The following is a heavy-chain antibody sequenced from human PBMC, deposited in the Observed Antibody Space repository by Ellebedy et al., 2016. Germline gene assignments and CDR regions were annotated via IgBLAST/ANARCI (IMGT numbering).Heavy chain of an antibody. CDR1: GFSLSTSGMR. V-gene: IGHV2-70*04. CDR3: ARTPNWGTHDAFDI. CDR2: IDWDDDK. J-gene: IGHJ3*02. D-gene: IGHD7-27*01. Sequence: SGPTLVXPTQTLTLTCTFSGFSLSTSGMRVSWIRQPPGKALEWLARIDWDDDKFYSTSLKTRLTISKDTSKNQVVLTMTNMDPVDTATYYCARTPNWGTHDAFDIWGQGTMVTVSS.